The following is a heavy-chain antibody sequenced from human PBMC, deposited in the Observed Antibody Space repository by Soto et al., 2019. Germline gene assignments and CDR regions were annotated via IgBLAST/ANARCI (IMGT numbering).Heavy chain of an antibody. CDR3: ARGETDLGV. V-gene: IGHV1-69*01. J-gene: IGHJ6*02. Sequence: QVQLVQSGAEVKKPGSSVKVSCKASRDTFSKYAFNWVRQAPGQGLEWMGWIIPIFGSRDYAEKFQGRLTITADEYTSTAYMELRSLRFEDTAVYYCARGETDLGVWGQGTTVTVSS. D-gene: IGHD2-21*02. CDR1: RDTFSKYA. CDR2: IIPIFGSR.